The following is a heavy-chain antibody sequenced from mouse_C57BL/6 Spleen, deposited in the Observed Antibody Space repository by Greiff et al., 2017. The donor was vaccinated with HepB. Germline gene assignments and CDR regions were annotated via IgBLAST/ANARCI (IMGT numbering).Heavy chain of an antibody. J-gene: IGHJ3*01. V-gene: IGHV5-9-1*02. Sequence: VQLKESGEGLVKPGGSLKLSCAASGFTFSSYAMSWVRQTPEKRLEWVAYISSGGDYIYYADTVKGRFTISRDNARNTLYLQMSSLKSEDTAMYYCTRAPGNYDWFAYWGQGTLVTVSA. CDR3: TRAPGNYDWFAY. D-gene: IGHD2-1*01. CDR2: ISSGGDYI. CDR1: GFTFSSYA.